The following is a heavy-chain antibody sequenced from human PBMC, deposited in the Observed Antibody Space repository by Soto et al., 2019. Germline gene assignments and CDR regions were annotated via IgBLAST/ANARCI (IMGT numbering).Heavy chain of an antibody. CDR1: GFTFNTYG. CDR2: ISYDGINK. D-gene: IGHD1-26*01. CDR3: ARSPQPTRGIHWYFDL. J-gene: IGHJ2*01. Sequence: QVQLVESGGGVVQPGRSLGLSCAASGFTFNTYGMHWVRQAPGKGLEWVAAISYDGINKYYVDSVKGRFTISRDNSKNXLHVQMNSLRAEDTALYYCARSPQPTRGIHWYFDLWGRGILVTVSS. V-gene: IGHV3-30*03.